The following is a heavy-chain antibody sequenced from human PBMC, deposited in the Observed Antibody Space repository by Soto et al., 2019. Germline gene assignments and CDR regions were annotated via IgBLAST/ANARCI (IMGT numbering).Heavy chain of an antibody. J-gene: IGHJ6*02. CDR3: TRHVAAAGRYYYYGMDV. CDR2: IRSKANSYAT. Sequence: EVPLVESGGGLVQPGGSLKLSCAASGFTFSGSAMHWVRQASGKGLEWVGRIRSKANSYATAYAASVKGRFTISRDDSKNTAYLQMNSLKTEDTAVYYCTRHVAAAGRYYYYGMDVWGQGTTVTVSS. CDR1: GFTFSGSA. V-gene: IGHV3-73*02. D-gene: IGHD6-13*01.